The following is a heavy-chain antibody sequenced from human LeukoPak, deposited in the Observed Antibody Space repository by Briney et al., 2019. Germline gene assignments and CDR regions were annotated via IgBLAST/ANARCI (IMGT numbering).Heavy chain of an antibody. V-gene: IGHV4-34*01. Sequence: SETLSLTCAVSGGSFSGYYWSWIRQPPGKGLEWIGEINHSGTTNYNPSLKSRVTISTDTSKNQFSLKLSSVTAADTAVYYCARVEGGSGWYYFDYWGQGTLVTVSS. J-gene: IGHJ4*02. CDR1: GGSFSGYY. CDR3: ARVEGGSGWYYFDY. CDR2: INHSGTT. D-gene: IGHD6-19*01.